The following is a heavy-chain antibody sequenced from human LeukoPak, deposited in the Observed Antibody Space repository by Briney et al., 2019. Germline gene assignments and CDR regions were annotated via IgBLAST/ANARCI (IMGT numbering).Heavy chain of an antibody. Sequence: ASVKVSCKASGYTFTSYDINWVRQATGQGLEWMGWMNPNSGDRGYAQNFQGRVTITRNTSISTAYMELSSLRSEDTAVYYCAAALEYLITISKPYAFDIWGQGTMVTVSS. CDR3: AAALEYLITISKPYAFDI. V-gene: IGHV1-8*03. CDR2: MNPNSGDR. J-gene: IGHJ3*02. D-gene: IGHD3-3*01. CDR1: GYTFTSYD.